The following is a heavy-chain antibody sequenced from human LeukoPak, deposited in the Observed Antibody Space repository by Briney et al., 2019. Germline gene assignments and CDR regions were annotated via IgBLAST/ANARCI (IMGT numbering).Heavy chain of an antibody. CDR1: GGTFSSYA. Sequence: SVKVSCKASGGTFSSYAISWVRQAPGQGLEWMGRIIPIFGTANYAQKFQGRVTITTDESTSTAYMELSSLRSEDTAVYYRARDPDPWGPFDIWGQGTMVTVSS. D-gene: IGHD3-16*01. J-gene: IGHJ3*02. V-gene: IGHV1-69*05. CDR3: ARDPDPWGPFDI. CDR2: IIPIFGTA.